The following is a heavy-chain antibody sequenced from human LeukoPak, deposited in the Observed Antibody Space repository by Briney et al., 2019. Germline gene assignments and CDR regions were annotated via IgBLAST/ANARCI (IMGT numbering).Heavy chain of an antibody. Sequence: QPGGSLRLSCAASGFTVSSNYMSWVRQAPGRGLEWVSSIRPSGDNTYYGDSVKGRFTIFRDNSKNTVYLQMNNMRVDDTAVYYRARVAGWHWFDPWGRGTLVTVSS. V-gene: IGHV3-53*01. CDR2: IRPSGDNT. J-gene: IGHJ5*02. D-gene: IGHD6-19*01. CDR3: ARVAGWHWFDP. CDR1: GFTVSSNY.